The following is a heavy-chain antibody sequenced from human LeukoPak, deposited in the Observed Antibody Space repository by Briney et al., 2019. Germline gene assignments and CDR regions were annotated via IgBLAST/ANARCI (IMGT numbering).Heavy chain of an antibody. J-gene: IGHJ6*03. CDR3: ARRGSPTVGYYYYMDV. V-gene: IGHV3-7*01. CDR2: IKQDGSEK. Sequence: GGSLRPSCAASGFTFSSYWMSWVRQAPGKGLEWVANIKQDGSEKYYVDSVKGRFTISRDNAKNSLYLQMNSLRAEDTAVYYCARRGSPTVGYYYYMDVWGKGTTVTVSS. CDR1: GFTFSSYW.